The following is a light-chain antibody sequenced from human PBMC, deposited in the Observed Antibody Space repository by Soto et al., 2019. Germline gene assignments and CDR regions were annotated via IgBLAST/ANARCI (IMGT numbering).Light chain of an antibody. V-gene: IGKV1-5*01. CDR1: QSISSW. J-gene: IGKJ2*01. CDR2: DAS. CDR3: QQYSANTNK. Sequence: DRRFTKCPPCLSTSVCCYVTISCRASQSISSWLAWYQQKPGKAPKLLIYDASSLEGGVPSRFSGSGSGTEFTLTICSLQADEFTTYYCQQYSANTNKFGQGSKVDIK.